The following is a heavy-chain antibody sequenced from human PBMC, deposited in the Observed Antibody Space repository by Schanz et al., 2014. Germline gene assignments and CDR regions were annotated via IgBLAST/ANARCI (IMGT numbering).Heavy chain of an antibody. J-gene: IGHJ4*02. V-gene: IGHV3-66*01. CDR3: ARGNCRRKRNFDY. CDR2: IYASGAT. Sequence: EVQLVESGGGLVQPGGSLRLSCAASGFTFSDHYMDWVRQAPGKGLEWVATIYASGATYYADSVKRRFTISRDISKNTLHLKVTSLRAEDTAVYYCARGNCRRKRNFDYWGRGTLVTVSS. CDR1: GFTFSDHY. D-gene: IGHD2-21*01.